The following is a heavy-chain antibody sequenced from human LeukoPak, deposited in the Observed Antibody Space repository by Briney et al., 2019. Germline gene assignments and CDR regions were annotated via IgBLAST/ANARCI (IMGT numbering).Heavy chain of an antibody. J-gene: IGHJ4*02. CDR1: GDSFSSFY. V-gene: IGHV4-4*07. CDR2: IYSKGTT. D-gene: IGHD1-26*01. CDR3: ARLRYTGTSQYYFDS. Sequence: SETLSLTCAVSGDSFSSFYWSWVRQSAGKGLEGIGRIYSKGTTKDNLSLKSRVTISFHQSKNQFSLYLSSVTAADTAVYYCARLRYTGTSQYYFDSWGQGFLVTVSS.